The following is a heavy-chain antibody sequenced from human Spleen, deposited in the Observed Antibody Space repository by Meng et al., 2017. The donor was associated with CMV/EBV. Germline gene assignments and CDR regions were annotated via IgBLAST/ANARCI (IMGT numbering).Heavy chain of an antibody. J-gene: IGHJ4*02. CDR3: ATYCGGDCGGH. CDR1: GFTFTNYW. CDR2: INEAGSVK. V-gene: IGHV3-7*01. D-gene: IGHD2-21*01. Sequence: GGSLRLSCAASGFTFTNYWMTWVRQAPGKGLEWVGNINEAGSVKHYVDSVKGRFTISRDNAKKSLYLQMNSLRAEDTAVYYCATYCGGDCGGHWGQGTLVTVSS.